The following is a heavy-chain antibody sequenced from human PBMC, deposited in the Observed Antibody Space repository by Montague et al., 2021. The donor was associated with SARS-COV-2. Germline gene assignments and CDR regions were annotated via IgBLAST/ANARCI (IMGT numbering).Heavy chain of an antibody. CDR2: INHSGGV. CDR1: RGSFSGYY. CDR3: ARGYCNSITCYRSLDY. J-gene: IGHJ4*02. V-gene: IGHV4-34*01. Sequence: SETLSLTCTVHRGSFSGYYWTWIRQPPGKGLEWIGEINHSGGVNYNPSLKSRVTISVDTSKNHFSLKLRSVTAADTAIYYCARGYCNSITCYRSLDYWGQGTMVAVSS. D-gene: IGHD2-2*01.